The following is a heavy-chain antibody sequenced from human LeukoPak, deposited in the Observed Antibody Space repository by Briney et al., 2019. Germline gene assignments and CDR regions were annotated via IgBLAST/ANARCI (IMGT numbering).Heavy chain of an antibody. Sequence: GGSLRLSCAASGFTFSSYGMHWVRQAPGKGLEWVAFIRYDGSNKYYADSVKGRFTISRDDSKNTLYLQMNSLRAEDTAVCYCAKVKPRYYDWFDENYFDYWGQGTLVTVSS. CDR1: GFTFSSYG. J-gene: IGHJ4*02. D-gene: IGHD3-9*01. CDR2: IRYDGSNK. CDR3: AKVKPRYYDWFDENYFDY. V-gene: IGHV3-30*02.